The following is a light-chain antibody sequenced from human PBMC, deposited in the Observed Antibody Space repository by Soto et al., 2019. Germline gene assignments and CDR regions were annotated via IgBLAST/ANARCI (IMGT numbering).Light chain of an antibody. CDR3: QQYSSSRT. J-gene: IGKJ1*01. CDR1: QSISSW. CDR2: KAS. Sequence: DIHMTQSPSTRSASVVDRVTITCRASQSISSWLAWYQQKPGKAPKLLIYKASSLESGVPSRFSGSGSGTDFTLTISRLETEDFAVYYCQQYSSSRTFGQGTKADI. V-gene: IGKV1-5*03.